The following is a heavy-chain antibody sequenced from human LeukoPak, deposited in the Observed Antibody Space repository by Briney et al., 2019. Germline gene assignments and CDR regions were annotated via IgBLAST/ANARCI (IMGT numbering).Heavy chain of an antibody. CDR2: ISGSGGST. J-gene: IGHJ6*02. CDR3: AKSETGDGYYGMDV. D-gene: IGHD1-14*01. CDR1: GFTFSSYA. Sequence: GGSLRLSCAASGFTFSSYAMSWVRQAPGKGLEWVSAISGSGGSTYYAGSVRGRFTISRDNSKNTLYLQMNSLRAEDTAVYYCAKSETGDGYYGMDVWGQGTTVTVSS. V-gene: IGHV3-23*01.